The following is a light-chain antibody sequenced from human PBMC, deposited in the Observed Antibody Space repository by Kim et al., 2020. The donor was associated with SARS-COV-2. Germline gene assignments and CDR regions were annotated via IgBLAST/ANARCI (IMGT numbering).Light chain of an antibody. Sequence: ASVGDRITITCRASQDIGTYVNWYQQKPGQAPELLIHDASNLKTGVPSRFSGSGSGTGFTFTINNLQPEDVATYYCQQYEKFLLSFGGGTKVDIK. CDR2: DAS. V-gene: IGKV1-33*01. J-gene: IGKJ4*01. CDR3: QQYEKFLLS. CDR1: QDIGTY.